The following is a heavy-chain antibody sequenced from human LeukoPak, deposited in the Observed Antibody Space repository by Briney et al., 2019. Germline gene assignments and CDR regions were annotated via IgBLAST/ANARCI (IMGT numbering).Heavy chain of an antibody. CDR3: AKGRWTISDAFDI. J-gene: IGHJ3*02. CDR2: ISGSGGST. D-gene: IGHD3-9*01. Sequence: SXXXSXFTFSXXAMSWXXXAPGKXLEWVSAISGSGGSTYYADSVKGRFTISRDNSKNTLYLQMNSLRAEDTAVYYCAKGRWTISDAFDIWGQGTMVTVSS. CDR1: XFTFSXXA. V-gene: IGHV3-23*01.